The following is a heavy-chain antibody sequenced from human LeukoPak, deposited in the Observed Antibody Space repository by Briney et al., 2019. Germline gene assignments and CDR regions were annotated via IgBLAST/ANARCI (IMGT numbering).Heavy chain of an antibody. CDR1: GYTFTGYY. CDR3: ARDWTTMTGGAFDI. J-gene: IGHJ3*02. Sequence: ASVKVSCKASGYTFTGYYMHWVRQAPGQGLEWMGWINPNSGGTNYAQKFQGRVTMTRDTSISTAYMELSRLRSDDTAVYYCARDWTTMTGGAFDIWGQGTVVTVSS. CDR2: INPNSGGT. D-gene: IGHD3-10*02. V-gene: IGHV1-2*02.